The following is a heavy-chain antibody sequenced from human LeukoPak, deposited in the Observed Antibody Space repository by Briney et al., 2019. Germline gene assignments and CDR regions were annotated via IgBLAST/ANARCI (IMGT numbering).Heavy chain of an antibody. V-gene: IGHV3-30*04. CDR3: ARAYSSSWYSGYFQH. CDR1: GFTFSSYA. CDR2: ISYDGSNK. J-gene: IGHJ1*01. D-gene: IGHD6-13*01. Sequence: PGRSLRLSCAASGFTFSSYAMHWVRQAPGKGLERVAVISYDGSNKYYADSVKGRFTISRDNSKNTLYLQMNSLRAEDTAVYYCARAYSSSWYSGYFQHWGQGTLVTVSS.